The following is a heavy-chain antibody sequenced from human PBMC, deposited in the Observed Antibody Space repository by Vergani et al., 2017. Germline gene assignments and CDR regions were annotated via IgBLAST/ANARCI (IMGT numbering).Heavy chain of an antibody. CDR2: ISYDGSNK. D-gene: IGHD3-10*01. Sequence: QVQLVESGGGVVQPGRSLRLSCAASGFTFSSSGMHWVRQAPGKGLEWVAVISYDGSNKYYADSVKGRFTISRDNSKNTLYLQMNSLRAEDTAVYCCAKGRLGFGGLLEMEPWGQGTLVTVSS. CDR3: AKGRLGFGGLLEMEP. V-gene: IGHV3-30*18. J-gene: IGHJ5*02. CDR1: GFTFSSSG.